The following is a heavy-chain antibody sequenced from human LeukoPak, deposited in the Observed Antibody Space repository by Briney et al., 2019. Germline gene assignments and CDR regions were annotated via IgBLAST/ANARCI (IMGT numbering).Heavy chain of an antibody. Sequence: PSETLSPTCSVSGTSISDYSWSWIRQPPGKGLEWIGHVFYNGSANYNPSLKSRVTISTDTSKNQFSLQLTSLTAADTAVYYCARAGGVKTAALGLDRWGQGTLVTVSS. V-gene: IGHV4-59*13. CDR3: ARAGGVKTAALGLDR. CDR1: GTSISDYS. D-gene: IGHD6-25*01. CDR2: VFYNGSA. J-gene: IGHJ5*02.